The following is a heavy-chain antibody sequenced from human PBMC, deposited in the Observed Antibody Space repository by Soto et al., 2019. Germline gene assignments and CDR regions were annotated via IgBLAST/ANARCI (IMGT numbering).Heavy chain of an antibody. CDR3: AKLALGDSSGYHYVPNAFDI. D-gene: IGHD3-22*01. J-gene: IGHJ3*02. CDR1: GFTFSSYA. Sequence: EVPLLESGGGLVQPGGSLRLSCAASGFTFSSYAMSWVRQAPGKGLEWVSAMSGSGGSTYYADSVKGRFTISRDNSNNTLYLQITSLRADDTVVYYCAKLALGDSSGYHYVPNAFDIWGQGTMVTVSS. V-gene: IGHV3-23*01. CDR2: MSGSGGST.